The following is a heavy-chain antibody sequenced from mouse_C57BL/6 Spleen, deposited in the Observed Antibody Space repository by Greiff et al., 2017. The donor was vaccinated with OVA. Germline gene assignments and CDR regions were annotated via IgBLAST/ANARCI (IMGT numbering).Heavy chain of an antibody. D-gene: IGHD2-5*01. V-gene: IGHV1-54*01. CDR1: GYAFTNYL. CDR2: INPGSGGT. CDR3: ASDYSNYFDY. J-gene: IGHJ2*01. Sequence: QVQLQQSGAELVRPGTSVKVSCKASGYAFTNYLIEWVKQRPGQGLEWIGVINPGSGGTNYNEKFKGKATLTADKSSSTAYMQLSSLTSEDSAVYFCASDYSNYFDYWGQGTTLTVSS.